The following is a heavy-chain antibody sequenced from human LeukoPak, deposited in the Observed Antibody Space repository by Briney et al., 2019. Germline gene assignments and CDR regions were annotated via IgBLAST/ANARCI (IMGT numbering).Heavy chain of an antibody. CDR2: IYYSGRT. J-gene: IGHJ4*02. V-gene: IGHV4-59*01. CDR3: ARERSSSWYDY. D-gene: IGHD6-13*01. Sequence: SETLSLTCTVSGGSISSYYWSWIRQPPGKGLEWIGYIYYSGRTNYNPSLKSRVTISVDTSKNQFSLKLSSVTAADTAVYYCARERSSSWYDYWGQGTLVTVSS. CDR1: GGSISSYY.